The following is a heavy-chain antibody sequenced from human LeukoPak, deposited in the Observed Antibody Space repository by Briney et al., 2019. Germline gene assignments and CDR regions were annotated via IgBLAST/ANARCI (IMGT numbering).Heavy chain of an antibody. CDR2: IRQDGDTK. D-gene: IGHD6-13*01. V-gene: IGHV3-7*03. J-gene: IGHJ4*02. CDR3: ARSLPYGTTWYGRSDF. Sequence: GGSLRLSCAASGFPFNAYWMTWVRQAPGKGLEWVANIRQDGDTKYYVDSVKGRFTISRDNAMNSLYLQMNSLRAEDTAIYYCARSLPYGTTWYGRSDFWSQGTLVTVSS. CDR1: GFPFNAYW.